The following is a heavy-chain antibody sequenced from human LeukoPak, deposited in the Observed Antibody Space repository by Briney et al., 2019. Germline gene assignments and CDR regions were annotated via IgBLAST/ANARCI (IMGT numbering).Heavy chain of an antibody. CDR3: AKAVAAAGTGGYL. Sequence: SETLSLTCAVYGVSFSGYYWSWIRQPPGKGLEWIGEINHSGSTNYNPSLKSRVTISVDTSKNQFSLKLSSVTAADTAVYYCAKAVAAAGTGGYLWGQGTLVTVSS. CDR2: INHSGST. V-gene: IGHV4-34*01. D-gene: IGHD6-13*01. CDR1: GVSFSGYY. J-gene: IGHJ4*02.